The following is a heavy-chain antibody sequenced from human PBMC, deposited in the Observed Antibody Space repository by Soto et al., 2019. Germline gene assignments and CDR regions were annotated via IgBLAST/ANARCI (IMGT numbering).Heavy chain of an antibody. CDR3: ARGDSTVTTLLWDY. CDR2: IYYSGST. J-gene: IGHJ4*02. CDR1: GGSVSSGSYY. V-gene: IGHV4-61*01. D-gene: IGHD4-17*01. Sequence: PSETLSLTCTVSGGSVSSGSYYWSWIRQPPGKGLEWIGYIYYSGSTNYNPSLKSRVTISVDTSKNQFSLKLSPVTAADTAVYYCARGDSTVTTLLWDYWGQGTLVTVSS.